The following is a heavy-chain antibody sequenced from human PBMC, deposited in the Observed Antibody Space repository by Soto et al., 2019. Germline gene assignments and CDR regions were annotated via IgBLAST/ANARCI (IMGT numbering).Heavy chain of an antibody. J-gene: IGHJ3*02. CDR3: ARGVGDWYDRENAFDI. D-gene: IGHD3-22*01. V-gene: IGHV1-2*02. CDR2: INPNSGGT. Sequence: ASVKVSCKASGYTFTGYYMHWVRQAPGQGLEWMGWINPNSGGTNYAQKFQGRATMTRDTSISTAYMELSRLRSDDTAVYYCARGVGDWYDRENAFDIWGQGTMVTVSS. CDR1: GYTFTGYY.